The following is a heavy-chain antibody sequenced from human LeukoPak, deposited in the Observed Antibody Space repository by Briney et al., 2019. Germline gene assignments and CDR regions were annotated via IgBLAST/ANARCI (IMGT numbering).Heavy chain of an antibody. V-gene: IGHV4-39*01. CDR3: ARIAMVRGVIMPYYYYYGMDV. D-gene: IGHD3-10*01. CDR2: IYYSGST. CDR1: GGSISSSSYY. J-gene: IGHJ6*02. Sequence: PSETLSLTCTVSGGSISSSSYYWGWIRQPPGKGLEWIGSIYYSGSTYYNPSLKSRVTISVDTSKNQFSLKLSSVTAADTAVYYCARIAMVRGVIMPYYYYYGMDVWGQGTTVTVSS.